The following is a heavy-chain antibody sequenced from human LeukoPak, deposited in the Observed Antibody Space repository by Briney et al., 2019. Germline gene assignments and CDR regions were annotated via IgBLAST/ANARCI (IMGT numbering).Heavy chain of an antibody. D-gene: IGHD6-13*01. J-gene: IGHJ5*02. CDR2: INGSGGST. CDR3: AKDRSLLLIAAAGYWFDP. CDR1: GFTFSSYA. V-gene: IGHV3-23*01. Sequence: PGGSLRLSCAASGFTFSSYAMSWVRQAPGKGLEWVSAINGSGGSTYYADSVKGRFTISRDNSKNTLYLQMNSLRAEDTAVYYCAKDRSLLLIAAAGYWFDPWGQGTLVTVSP.